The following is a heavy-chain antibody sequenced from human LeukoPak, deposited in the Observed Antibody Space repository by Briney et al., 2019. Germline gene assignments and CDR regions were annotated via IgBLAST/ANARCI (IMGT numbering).Heavy chain of an antibody. V-gene: IGHV3-30-3*01. Sequence: GRSLRLSCAASGFTFSSYAMLWVRQAPGKGLEWVAVISYDGSNKYYADSVKGRFTISRDNSKNTLYLQMNSLRAEDTAVYYCARDRGQWLAQAYGMDVWGQGTTATVSS. CDR2: ISYDGSNK. J-gene: IGHJ6*02. CDR1: GFTFSSYA. CDR3: ARDRGQWLAQAYGMDV. D-gene: IGHD6-19*01.